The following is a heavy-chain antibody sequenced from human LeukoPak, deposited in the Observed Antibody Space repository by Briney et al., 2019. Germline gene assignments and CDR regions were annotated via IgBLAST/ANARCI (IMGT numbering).Heavy chain of an antibody. CDR1: GFTFSSYA. V-gene: IGHV3-64*01. Sequence: PGGSLRLSCAASGFTFSSYAMHWVRQAPGKGLEYVSAISSNGGSTYYANSVKGRFTISRDNSKNTLYLQMGSLRAEDMAVYYCARVGVGRVPAATIYYMDVWGKGTTVTVSS. CDR3: ARVGVGRVPAATIYYMDV. D-gene: IGHD2-2*01. CDR2: ISSNGGST. J-gene: IGHJ6*03.